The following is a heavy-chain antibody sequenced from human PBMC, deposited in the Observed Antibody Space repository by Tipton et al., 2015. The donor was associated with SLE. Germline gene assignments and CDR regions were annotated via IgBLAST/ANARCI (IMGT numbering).Heavy chain of an antibody. CDR2: TSYDGTTK. J-gene: IGHJ4*02. V-gene: IGHV3-30*03. CDR1: GFTFSSYG. D-gene: IGHD5-12*01. Sequence: RSLRLSCAASGFTFSSYGMHWVRQAPGKGLEWVAVTSYDGTTKTQADSVKGRFTLSRDNSKNMLYLQMNSLRAEDTAVYYCGGPLAKPPAYWGQGTLVTVSS. CDR3: GGPLAKPPAY.